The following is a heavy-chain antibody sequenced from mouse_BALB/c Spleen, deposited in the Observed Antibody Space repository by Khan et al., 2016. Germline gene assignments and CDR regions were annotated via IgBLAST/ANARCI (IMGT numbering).Heavy chain of an antibody. D-gene: IGHD1-2*01. CDR1: GYSITSDYA. CDR2: ISYSGST. CDR3: ARSTTATRVFAY. V-gene: IGHV3-2*02. Sequence: EVQLQESGPGLVKPSQSLSLTCTVTGYSITSDYAWNWIRQFPGNKLEWMGYISYSGSTSYNPSLKSRISITRDTSKNQFFLQLNSVTTEDTATYYCARSTTATRVFAYWGQGTLVTVSA. J-gene: IGHJ3*01.